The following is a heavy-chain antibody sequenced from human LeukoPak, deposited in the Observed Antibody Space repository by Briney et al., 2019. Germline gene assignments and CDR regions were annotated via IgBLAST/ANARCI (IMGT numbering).Heavy chain of an antibody. Sequence: GGSLRLSCAASGFTFSIYWMHWVRQAPGKGLVWVSRINSDGSSTSYADSVKGRFTISRDNAKNTLYLQMNSLRAEDTAVYYCARDRYDYVWGSYRRPFHFDYWGQGTLVTVSS. CDR1: GFTFSIYW. D-gene: IGHD3-16*02. CDR2: INSDGSST. J-gene: IGHJ4*02. V-gene: IGHV3-74*01. CDR3: ARDRYDYVWGSYRRPFHFDY.